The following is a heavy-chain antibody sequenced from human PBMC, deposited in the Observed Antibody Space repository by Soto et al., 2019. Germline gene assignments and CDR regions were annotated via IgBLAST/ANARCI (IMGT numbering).Heavy chain of an antibody. V-gene: IGHV3-30-3*01. CDR2: ISYDGSNK. D-gene: IGHD6-19*01. Sequence: QVQLVESGGGVVQPGRSLRLSCAASGFTFSSYAMHWVCQAPGKGLEWVAVISYDGSNKYYADSVKGRFTISRDNSKNTLYLQMNSLRAEDTAVYYCARDKQWLDHIDYWGQGTLVTVSS. CDR1: GFTFSSYA. CDR3: ARDKQWLDHIDY. J-gene: IGHJ4*02.